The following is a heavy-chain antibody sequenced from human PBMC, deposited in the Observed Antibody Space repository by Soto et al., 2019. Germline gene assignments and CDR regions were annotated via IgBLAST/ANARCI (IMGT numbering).Heavy chain of an antibody. D-gene: IGHD4-17*01. J-gene: IGHJ4*02. Sequence: GASVKVSCKASGYTFTSYGISWVRQAPGQGLEWMGWISAYNGNTNYAQKLQGRVTMTTDTSTNTAYMEPRSLRSDDTAVYYCARLDSGDYDSFDYWGQETLVTVSS. V-gene: IGHV1-18*01. CDR2: ISAYNGNT. CDR1: GYTFTSYG. CDR3: ARLDSGDYDSFDY.